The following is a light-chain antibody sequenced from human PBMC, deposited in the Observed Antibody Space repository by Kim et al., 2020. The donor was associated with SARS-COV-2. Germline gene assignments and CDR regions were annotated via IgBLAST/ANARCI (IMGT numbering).Light chain of an antibody. CDR3: QQYGGSPGVT. Sequence: DIVLRQSPGTLSLSPGERATLSCRASQSVSSNNLAWYQQRPGQTPRLLIYGTSNRATGIPDRFSGSGSGTDFTLTISGLEPEDFAVYYCQQYGGSPGVTFGGGTKVEI. V-gene: IGKV3-20*01. CDR2: GTS. J-gene: IGKJ4*01. CDR1: QSVSSNN.